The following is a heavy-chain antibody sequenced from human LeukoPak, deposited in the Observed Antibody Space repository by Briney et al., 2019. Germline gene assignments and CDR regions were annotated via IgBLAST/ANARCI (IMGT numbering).Heavy chain of an antibody. Sequence: PGRSLRLSCAASGFTFSSYAMHWVRQAPGKGLEWVSVIYSGGHTYYTDSVKGRFTISRDNSNNTLYLHMNSLRPDDTAVYYCARSTRDGYNHYHYYYMDVWGKGTTVTVSS. J-gene: IGHJ6*03. CDR1: GFTFSSYA. CDR3: ARSTRDGYNHYHYYYMDV. CDR2: IYSGGHT. V-gene: IGHV3-53*01. D-gene: IGHD5-24*01.